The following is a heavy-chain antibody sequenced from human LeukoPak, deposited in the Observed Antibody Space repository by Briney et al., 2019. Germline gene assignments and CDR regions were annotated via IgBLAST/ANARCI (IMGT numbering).Heavy chain of an antibody. D-gene: IGHD5-12*01. CDR1: GFTVSSNY. J-gene: IGHJ4*02. CDR2: IYSGGST. Sequence: HPGGSLRLSCAASGFTVSSNYMSWVRQAPGKGLEWVSVIYSGGSTYYADSVKGRFTISRDNAKNSLYLQMNSLRAEDTALYYCAKDPGGYSGYGWGQGTLVTVSS. V-gene: IGHV3-53*05. CDR3: AKDPGGYSGYG.